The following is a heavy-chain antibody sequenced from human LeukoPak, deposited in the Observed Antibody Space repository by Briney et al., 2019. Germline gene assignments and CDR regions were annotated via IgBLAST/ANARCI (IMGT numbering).Heavy chain of an antibody. CDR1: GGSFSGYY. Sequence: SETLSLTCAVYGGSFSGYYWSWIRQPPGKGLEWIGEINHSGSTNYNPSLKSRVTISVDTSKNQFSLKLSSVTAADTAVYYCARQAGLLWFGESSWFDPWGQGTLVTVSS. V-gene: IGHV4-34*01. J-gene: IGHJ5*02. D-gene: IGHD3-10*01. CDR3: ARQAGLLWFGESSWFDP. CDR2: INHSGST.